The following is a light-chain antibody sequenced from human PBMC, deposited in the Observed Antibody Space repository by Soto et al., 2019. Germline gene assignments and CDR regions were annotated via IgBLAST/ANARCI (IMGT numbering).Light chain of an antibody. CDR2: EVI. CDR1: SSDVGGYEY. J-gene: IGLJ2*01. Sequence: QSALTQPPSASGSPGQSVTISCTGSSSDVGGYEYVSWYQQHPGKAPKLIIYEVIKRPSGVPDRFSGSKSGNTASLTVSGLQAEDEAEYYCSSYAGSNNLHVLFGGVTKLTVL. V-gene: IGLV2-8*01. CDR3: SSYAGSNNLHVL.